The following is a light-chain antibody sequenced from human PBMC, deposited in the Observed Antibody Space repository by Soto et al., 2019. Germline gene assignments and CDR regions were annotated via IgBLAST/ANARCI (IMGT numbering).Light chain of an antibody. J-gene: IGKJ1*01. Sequence: DIQMTQSPSTLSASVGDRVTITCRASQSISNWLAWYQQKPGKAPKLLIYDASSLEGGVPSRFSGSGSGTEFTLTISSLQPDDFATYYCQQYYSYPWTFGQGTKVEIK. CDR3: QQYYSYPWT. CDR2: DAS. V-gene: IGKV1-5*01. CDR1: QSISNW.